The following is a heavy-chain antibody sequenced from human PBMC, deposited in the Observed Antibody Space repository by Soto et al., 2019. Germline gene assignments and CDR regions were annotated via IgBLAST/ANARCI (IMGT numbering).Heavy chain of an antibody. CDR1: GDSISSGGYY. D-gene: IGHD4-17*01. Sequence: LSLTCTVSGDSISSGGYYWSWIRQHPGKGLEWIGYIYYSGSTYYNPSLKSRVSISVDTSKNQFSLKLNSVTAADTAVYYCARETPPTTVTIDPWGQGTLVTVSS. J-gene: IGHJ5*02. CDR2: IYYSGST. V-gene: IGHV4-31*02. CDR3: ARETPPTTVTIDP.